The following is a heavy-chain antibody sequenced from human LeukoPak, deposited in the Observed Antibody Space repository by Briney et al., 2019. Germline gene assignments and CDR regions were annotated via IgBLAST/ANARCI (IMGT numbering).Heavy chain of an antibody. Sequence: PGGSLRLSCAASGFTVSSNYMSWVRQAPGKGLEWVSVIYSGGSTYYADSVKGRFTISRDNSKNTLYLQMNSLRAEDTAVYYCAKRPYSGSYYFDYWGQGTLVTVSS. D-gene: IGHD1-26*01. J-gene: IGHJ4*02. CDR1: GFTVSSNY. CDR2: IYSGGST. CDR3: AKRPYSGSYYFDY. V-gene: IGHV3-66*01.